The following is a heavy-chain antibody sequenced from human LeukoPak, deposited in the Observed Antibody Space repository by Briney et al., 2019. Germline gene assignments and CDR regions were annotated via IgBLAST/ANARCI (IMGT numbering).Heavy chain of an antibody. J-gene: IGHJ3*02. D-gene: IGHD1-26*01. CDR3: ARPRKSYGAFDI. V-gene: IGHV4-39*01. Sequence: SATLSLTCTVSGGSISSSSYYWGWIRQPPGKGREWIGSIYYSGSTYYNPSLKSRVTISVDTSKNQFSLKLSSVTAADTAVYYCARPRKSYGAFDIWGQGTMVTVSS. CDR1: GGSISSSSYY. CDR2: IYYSGST.